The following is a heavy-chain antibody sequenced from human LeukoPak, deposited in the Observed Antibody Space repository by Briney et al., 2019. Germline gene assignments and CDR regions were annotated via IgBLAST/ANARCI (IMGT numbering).Heavy chain of an antibody. V-gene: IGHV3-23*01. CDR2: IGGSGGST. D-gene: IGHD1-26*01. CDR3: ARSSKPTQSGNYYVGDY. CDR1: GFTFSSYA. Sequence: GGSLRLSCAASGFTFSSYAMSWARQAPGKGLEWVSTIGGSGGSTYYADSVKGRFTISRDNSKNTLYLQMNSLRAEDTAVYYCARSSKPTQSGNYYVGDYWGQGTLVTVSS. J-gene: IGHJ4*02.